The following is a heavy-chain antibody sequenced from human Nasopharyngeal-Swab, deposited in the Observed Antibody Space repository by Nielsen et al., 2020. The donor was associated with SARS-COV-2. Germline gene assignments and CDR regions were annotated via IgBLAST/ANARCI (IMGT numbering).Heavy chain of an antibody. J-gene: IGHJ4*02. CDR3: ARLLGDTDMVIDY. CDR1: GVSISSSY. CDR2: IYYSGST. Sequence: SETLSLTCTVSGVSISSSYWSWIRQPPGKGLEWIGYIYYSGSTNYNPSLKSRVTISVDTSNNQFSLKLSSVTAADTAVYYGARLLGDTDMVIDYWGQGTVVTVYS. V-gene: IGHV4-59*01. D-gene: IGHD5-18*01.